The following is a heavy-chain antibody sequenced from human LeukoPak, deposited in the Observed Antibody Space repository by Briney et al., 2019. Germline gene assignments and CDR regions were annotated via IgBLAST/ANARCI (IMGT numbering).Heavy chain of an antibody. Sequence: ASVKVSCKASGYTFTSYGISWVRQAPGQGLEWMGIINPSGGSTSYAQKFQGRVTMTRDTSTSTVYMELSGLRSEDTAVYYCAILAVAGSFDYWGQGTLITVSS. CDR1: GYTFTSYG. J-gene: IGHJ4*02. CDR3: AILAVAGSFDY. D-gene: IGHD6-19*01. CDR2: INPSGGST. V-gene: IGHV1-46*01.